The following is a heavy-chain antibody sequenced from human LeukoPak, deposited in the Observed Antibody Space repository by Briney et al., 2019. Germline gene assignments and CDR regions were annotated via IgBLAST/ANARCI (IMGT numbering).Heavy chain of an antibody. CDR3: AREADIVVIPAAKTYTWFDP. V-gene: IGHV3-48*04. D-gene: IGHD2-2*01. J-gene: IGHJ5*02. CDR1: GFTFSSYS. Sequence: GGSLRLSCAASGFTFSSYSMSWVRQAPGKGLEWVSYISSSSSTIYYADSVKGRFTISRDNAKNSLYLQMNSLRAEDTAVYYCAREADIVVIPAAKTYTWFDPWGQGIVVTVSS. CDR2: ISSSSSTI.